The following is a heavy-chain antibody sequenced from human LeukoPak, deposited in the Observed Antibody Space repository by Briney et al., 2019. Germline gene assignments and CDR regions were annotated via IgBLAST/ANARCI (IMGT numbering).Heavy chain of an antibody. V-gene: IGHV4-59*01. J-gene: IGHJ3*02. CDR1: GGSISSYY. D-gene: IGHD1-14*01. CDR3: ARVEILGGWPGAFDI. CDR2: IYYSGST. Sequence: SQTLSLTCTVSGGSISSYYWSWIRQPPGKGLEWIGYIYYSGSTNYNPSLKSRVTISVDTSKNQFSLKLSSVTAADTAVYYCARVEILGGWPGAFDIWGQGTMVTVSS.